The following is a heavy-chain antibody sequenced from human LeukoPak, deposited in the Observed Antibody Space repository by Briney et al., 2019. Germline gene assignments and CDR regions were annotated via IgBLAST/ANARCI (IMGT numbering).Heavy chain of an antibody. CDR2: IYYSGST. CDR1: GGSISSYY. Sequence: PSETLSLTCTVSGGSISSYYWSWIRQPPGKGLEWIGYIYYSGSTNCNPSLKSRVTISVDTSKNQFSLKLSSVTAADTAVYYCARERRIEFDPWGQGTLVTVSS. D-gene: IGHD1-26*01. J-gene: IGHJ5*02. CDR3: ARERRIEFDP. V-gene: IGHV4-59*01.